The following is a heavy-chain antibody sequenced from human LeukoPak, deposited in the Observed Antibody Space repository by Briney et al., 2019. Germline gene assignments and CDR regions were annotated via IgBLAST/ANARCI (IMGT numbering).Heavy chain of an antibody. Sequence: GRSLRLSCAASGFTFSSYGMHWVRQAPGKGLEWVAVIPYDGSNKYYADSVKGRFTISRDNSKNTLYLQMNSLRAEDTAVYYCAKRESLDYWGQGTLVTVSS. J-gene: IGHJ4*02. CDR1: GFTFSSYG. CDR2: IPYDGSNK. V-gene: IGHV3-30*18. D-gene: IGHD3-10*01. CDR3: AKRESLDY.